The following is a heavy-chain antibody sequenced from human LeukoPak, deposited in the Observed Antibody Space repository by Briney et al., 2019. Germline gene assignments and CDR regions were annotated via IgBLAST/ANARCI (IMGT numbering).Heavy chain of an antibody. Sequence: SETLSLTXTVSGGSISSYYWSWIRQPAGKGLEWIGRIYTSGSTNYNPSLKSRVTMSVDTSKNQFSLKLSSVTAADTAAYYCARSDDYGDYVGLDAFDIWGQDTMVTVSS. J-gene: IGHJ3*02. D-gene: IGHD4-17*01. V-gene: IGHV4-4*07. CDR1: GGSISSYY. CDR2: IYTSGST. CDR3: ARSDDYGDYVGLDAFDI.